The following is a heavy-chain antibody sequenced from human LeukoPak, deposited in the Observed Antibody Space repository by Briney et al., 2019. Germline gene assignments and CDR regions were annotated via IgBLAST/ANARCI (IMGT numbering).Heavy chain of an antibody. D-gene: IGHD6-13*01. CDR2: IYPSDSDT. V-gene: IGHV5-51*01. J-gene: IGHJ5*02. CDR3: ARRGVEQQLVRNWFDP. CDR1: GYRFTSYW. Sequence: GESLKFPGKASGYRFTSYWIGWVGQIPGKGLEWMGFIYPSDSDTRYSPSFQGQVTISADKSIRTAYLQWSSMKASDTAMYYCARRGVEQQLVRNWFDPWGQGTLVTVSS.